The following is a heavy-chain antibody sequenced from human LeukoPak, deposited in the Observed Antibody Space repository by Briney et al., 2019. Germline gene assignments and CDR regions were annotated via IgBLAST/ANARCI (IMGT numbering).Heavy chain of an antibody. Sequence: KPGGSLRLSCAASGFTFSDYYMSWIRQAPGKGLEWVSYISSSGSTIYYADSVKGRFTISRDNAKNSLYLQMNSLRAEDTAVYYCARPRRDSSGWYGNYYFDYWGQGTLVTVSS. CDR2: ISSSGSTI. CDR1: GFTFSDYY. D-gene: IGHD6-19*01. CDR3: ARPRRDSSGWYGNYYFDY. J-gene: IGHJ4*02. V-gene: IGHV3-11*04.